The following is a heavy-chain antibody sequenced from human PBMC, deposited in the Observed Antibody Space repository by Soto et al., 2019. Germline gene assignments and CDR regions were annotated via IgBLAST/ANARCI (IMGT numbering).Heavy chain of an antibody. D-gene: IGHD3-10*01. V-gene: IGHV3-23*01. J-gene: IGHJ3*02. Sequence: EVQLLESGGGLVQPGGSLRLSCAASGFTFSSYAMSWVRQAPGKGLEWVSAISGSGGSTYYADSVKGRFTISRDNCTNTLYLKMNSLRAEDTAVYYCAKRTHYYGSGSYTSGAFDIWGQGTMVTVSS. CDR2: ISGSGGST. CDR1: GFTFSSYA. CDR3: AKRTHYYGSGSYTSGAFDI.